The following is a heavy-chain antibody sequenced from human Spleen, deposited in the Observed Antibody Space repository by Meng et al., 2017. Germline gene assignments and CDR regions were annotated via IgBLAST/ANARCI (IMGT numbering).Heavy chain of an antibody. Sequence: QVHLVQSGAELKKPGPTLKISCTVSGYTFTDYSMHWVHQAPGKGLEWIGWISTYSGHPQYAQNFQGRVTMPTETSTSTAYMELRSLTSGDTAVYYCARESLGQWFDYWGQGTLVTVSS. D-gene: IGHD2-8*01. J-gene: IGHJ4*02. CDR3: ARESLGQWFDY. V-gene: IGHV1-18*04. CDR1: GYTFTDYS. CDR2: ISTYSGHP.